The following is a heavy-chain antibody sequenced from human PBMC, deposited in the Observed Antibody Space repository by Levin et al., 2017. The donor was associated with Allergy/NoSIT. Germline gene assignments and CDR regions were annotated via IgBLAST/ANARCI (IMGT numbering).Heavy chain of an antibody. CDR3: ARDLEQWRYFQH. J-gene: IGHJ1*01. CDR2: ISSSSRYI. CDR1: GFTFSTYS. D-gene: IGHD6-19*01. V-gene: IGHV3-21*01. Sequence: GGSLRLSCAASGFTFSTYSMNWVRQAPGKGLEWISSISSSSRYIYYADSVKGRFTVSRDDAKNSLYLQMNSLRVEDTAVYYCARDLEQWRYFQHWGQGTLVTVSS.